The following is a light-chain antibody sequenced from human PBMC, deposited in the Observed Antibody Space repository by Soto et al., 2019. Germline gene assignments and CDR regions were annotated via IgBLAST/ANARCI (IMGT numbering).Light chain of an antibody. V-gene: IGLV1-40*01. CDR3: QAYDYSLTAVV. Sequence: QAVVTQPPSVSGAPGQRVTISCTGNNSNLGAGYDVHWYQQLPGAAPQLVVFGNRNRPSGVPERFSGSKSGTSASLAITGLQAEDEADYYCQAYDYSLTAVVFGGGTKLTVL. CDR1: NSNLGAGYD. J-gene: IGLJ3*02. CDR2: GNR.